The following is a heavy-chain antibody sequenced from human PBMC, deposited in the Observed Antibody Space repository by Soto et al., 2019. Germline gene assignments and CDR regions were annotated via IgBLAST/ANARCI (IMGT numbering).Heavy chain of an antibody. CDR3: ARGPMAYNWFDP. CDR2: INPNSGGT. V-gene: IGHV1-2*04. J-gene: IGHJ5*02. Sequence: ASVKVSCKASGYTFTGYYMHWVRQAPGQGLEWMGWINPNSGGTNYAQKFQGWVTMTRDTSISTAYMELSSLRSEDTAVFYCARGPMAYNWFDPWGQGTLVTVSS. CDR1: GYTFTGYY. D-gene: IGHD3-10*01.